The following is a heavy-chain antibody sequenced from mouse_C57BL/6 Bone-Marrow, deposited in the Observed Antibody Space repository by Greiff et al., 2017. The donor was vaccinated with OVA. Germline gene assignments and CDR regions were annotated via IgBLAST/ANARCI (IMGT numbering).Heavy chain of an antibody. CDR1: GFTFTSYG. D-gene: IGHD1-1*01. J-gene: IGHJ2*01. V-gene: IGHV5-6*01. Sequence: EVQLQESGADLVKPGGSLKLSCAASGFTFTSYGMSWVRQTPDQRLEWVATISSGGSYTYYPDSVKGRFTISRDNAKNTLYMQMSSLKSEDTAMYYCARRPFSYCSSPYYFDYWGQGTTLTVSS. CDR3: ARRPFSYCSSPYYFDY. CDR2: ISSGGSYT.